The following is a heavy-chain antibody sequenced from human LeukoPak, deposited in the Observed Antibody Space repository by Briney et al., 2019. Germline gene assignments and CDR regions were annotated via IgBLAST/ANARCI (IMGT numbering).Heavy chain of an antibody. CDR1: GFTFSSYA. D-gene: IGHD2-2*01. CDR3: AKVPDIVVVPATYYFDY. V-gene: IGHV3-23*01. Sequence: TGGSLRPSCAASGFTFSSYAMSWVRQAPGKGLEWVSAISGSGGSTYYADSVKGRFTISRDNSKNTLYLQMNSLRAEDTAVYYCAKVPDIVVVPATYYFDYWGQGTLVTVSS. J-gene: IGHJ4*02. CDR2: ISGSGGST.